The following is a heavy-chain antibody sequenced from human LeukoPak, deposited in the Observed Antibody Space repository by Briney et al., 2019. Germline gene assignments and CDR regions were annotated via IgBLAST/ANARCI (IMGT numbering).Heavy chain of an antibody. D-gene: IGHD4-17*01. CDR1: GGSFSGYY. Sequence: SETLSLTCAVYGGSFSGYYWSWIRQPPGKGLEWIGEINHSGSTNYNPSLKSRVTISVDTSKNQFSLKLSSVTAADTAVYYCARVGQTVIYFDYWGQGTLVTVSS. CDR2: INHSGST. J-gene: IGHJ4*02. CDR3: ARVGQTVIYFDY. V-gene: IGHV4-34*01.